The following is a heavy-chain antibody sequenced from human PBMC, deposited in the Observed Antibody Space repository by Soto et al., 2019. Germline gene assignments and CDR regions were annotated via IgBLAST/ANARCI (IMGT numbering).Heavy chain of an antibody. V-gene: IGHV4-34*01. J-gene: IGHJ1*01. Sequence: SETLSLTCAVYGGSFSGYYWSWIRQPPGKGLEWIGEINHSGRTNYNPSLKSRVTISVDTSKNQFSLKLSSVTAADTAVYYCARGATVTIPRYFQHWGQGTLVTVSS. CDR2: INHSGRT. CDR1: GGSFSGYY. CDR3: ARGATVTIPRYFQH. D-gene: IGHD4-17*01.